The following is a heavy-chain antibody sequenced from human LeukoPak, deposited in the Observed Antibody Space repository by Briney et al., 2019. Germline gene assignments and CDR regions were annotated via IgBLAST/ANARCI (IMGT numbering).Heavy chain of an antibody. Sequence: SETLSLTCTVSGGSISNNYYYWGWIRQPPGKGLEWIGSVYYTGTPYYNPSLKSRVTISVDTSRNQFSLKLSSVSAADTAVYYCARSFGNALSLFPIWGQGTLVTVSS. J-gene: IGHJ4*02. CDR3: ARSFGNALSLFPI. CDR2: VYYTGTP. V-gene: IGHV4-39*01. D-gene: IGHD3-3*01. CDR1: GGSISNNYYY.